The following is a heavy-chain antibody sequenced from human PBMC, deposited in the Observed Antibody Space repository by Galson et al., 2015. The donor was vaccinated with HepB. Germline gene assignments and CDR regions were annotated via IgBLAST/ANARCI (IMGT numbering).Heavy chain of an antibody. CDR1: GSTFTGYY. Sequence: SVKVSCKASGSTFTGYYMHWVRQAPGQGLEWMGWINPNSGGTNYAQKFQGRVTMTRDTSISTAYMELSRLRSDDTAVYYCARSPTPSYYDILTGYSNWFDPWGQGTLVTVSS. D-gene: IGHD3-9*01. CDR2: INPNSGGT. V-gene: IGHV1-2*02. CDR3: ARSPTPSYYDILTGYSNWFDP. J-gene: IGHJ5*02.